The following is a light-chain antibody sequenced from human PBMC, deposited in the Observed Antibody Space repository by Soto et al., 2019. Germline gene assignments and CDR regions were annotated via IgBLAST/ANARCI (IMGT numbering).Light chain of an antibody. CDR1: QGITTY. CDR2: SAS. V-gene: IGKV1-27*01. CDR3: QQYNCVPLT. J-gene: IGKJ4*01. Sequence: DIQMTQPPTSLSASVGDRVTITCRASQGITTYSAWYQQKPGNIPKLLIYSASTLQSGVPSRFSGSGSWTDFTLTISSLQPEDVATYYCQQYNCVPLTFGGGTRVEIK.